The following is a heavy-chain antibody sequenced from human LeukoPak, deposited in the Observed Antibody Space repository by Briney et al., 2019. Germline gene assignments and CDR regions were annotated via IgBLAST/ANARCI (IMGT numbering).Heavy chain of an antibody. CDR1: GFTFDDYG. J-gene: IGHJ4*02. V-gene: IGHV3-20*04. CDR2: INWNGGST. D-gene: IGHD5-24*01. CDR3: AKDETPRRGGYKDYFDY. Sequence: GGSLRLSCAASGFTFDDYGMSWVRQAPGKGLEWVSGINWNGGSTGYADSVKGRFTISRDNSKNSLYLQMNSLRTEDTALYYCAKDETPRRGGYKDYFDYWGQGTLDTVSS.